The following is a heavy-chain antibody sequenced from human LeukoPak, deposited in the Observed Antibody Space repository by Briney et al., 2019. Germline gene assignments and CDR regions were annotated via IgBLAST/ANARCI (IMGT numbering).Heavy chain of an antibody. CDR3: VRGTVTTRRWFDP. D-gene: IGHD4-17*01. V-gene: IGHV4-34*01. J-gene: IGHJ5*02. Sequence: SETLSLTCAVYGGSFSGYYWSWIRQPAGKGLEWIGEINHSGSTNYNPSLKSRVTISVDTSKNQFSLKLSSVTAADTAVYYCVRGTVTTRRWFDPWGQGTLVTVSS. CDR2: INHSGST. CDR1: GGSFSGYY.